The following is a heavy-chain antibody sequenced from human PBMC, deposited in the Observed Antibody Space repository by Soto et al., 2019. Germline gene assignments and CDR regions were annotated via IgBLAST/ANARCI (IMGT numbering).Heavy chain of an antibody. J-gene: IGHJ4*02. CDR1: GYSFTSYW. Sequence: EVQLVQSGAEVKKPGESLQISCKGSGYSFTSYWIGWVRQMPGKGVEWMGIIYPGDSDTRYSPSFQGQVTISADKSISTAYLQWSSLKASDTAMYYCARQGITFGGFYYFDYWGQGTLVTVSS. D-gene: IGHD3-16*01. V-gene: IGHV5-51*01. CDR2: IYPGDSDT. CDR3: ARQGITFGGFYYFDY.